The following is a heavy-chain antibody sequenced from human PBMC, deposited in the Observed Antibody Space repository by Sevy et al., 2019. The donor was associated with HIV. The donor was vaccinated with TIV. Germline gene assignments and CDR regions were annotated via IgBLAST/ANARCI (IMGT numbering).Heavy chain of an antibody. J-gene: IGHJ4*02. CDR1: GGSISRYY. V-gene: IGHV4-59*01. CDR2: IYYSGST. CDR3: ARGYDAVPGAGLLDY. Sequence: SETLSLTCTVSGGSISRYYWSWIRQPPGKGLEWIGYIYYSGSTNYNPSLKSRVTISVDTSKNQFSLHLSSVTAADTAVYYCARGYDAVPGAGLLDYWGQGTLVTVSS. D-gene: IGHD6-19*01.